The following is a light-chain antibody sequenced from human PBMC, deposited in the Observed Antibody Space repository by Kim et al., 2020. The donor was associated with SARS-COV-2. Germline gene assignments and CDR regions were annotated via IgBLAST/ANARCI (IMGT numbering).Light chain of an antibody. CDR3: SSYAGSNNWV. V-gene: IGLV2-8*01. CDR2: DAT. CDR1: SSAVVNYHY. J-gene: IGLJ3*02. Sequence: RTGTSSAVVNYHYLAWYHRHPAKAPNLIIKDATQRPSGVPDSFSRSKSGNTPSLTVSGLQAEDEADYYCSSYAGSNNWVLGGGTQLTVL.